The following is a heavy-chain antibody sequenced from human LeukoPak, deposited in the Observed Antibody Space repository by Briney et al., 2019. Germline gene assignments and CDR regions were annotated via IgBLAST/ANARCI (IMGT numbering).Heavy chain of an antibody. CDR1: GLTFNNYA. CDR3: GRGYSDSLRSHLDS. V-gene: IGHV3-23*01. J-gene: IGHJ5*01. Sequence: GGSLRLSCGASGLTFNNYALTWIRQAPGKGLEWVSSISGRGGNTYYADSVKGRFTISRDDSKNTLFLQMNSLRAEDTAVYFCGRGYSDSLRSHLDSWGQGTLVTVSS. D-gene: IGHD3-22*01. CDR2: ISGRGGNT.